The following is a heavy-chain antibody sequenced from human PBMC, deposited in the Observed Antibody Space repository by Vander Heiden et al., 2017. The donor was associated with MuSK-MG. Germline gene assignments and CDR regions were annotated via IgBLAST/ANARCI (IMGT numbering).Heavy chain of an antibody. J-gene: IGHJ4*02. CDR2: ISGNSGSI. D-gene: IGHD6-19*01. CDR3: AKEDGSGWYFYDY. V-gene: IGHV3-9*01. CDR1: AFTFDGYA. Sequence: EVQLVESGGGLVQPGGSLGLSCATSAFTFDGYAMSWVRQAPGKGLEWVSGISGNSGSIGYADSVKGRFTISRDNAKNSLYLQMNSLRAEDTAFYYCAKEDGSGWYFYDYWGQGTLVTVSS.